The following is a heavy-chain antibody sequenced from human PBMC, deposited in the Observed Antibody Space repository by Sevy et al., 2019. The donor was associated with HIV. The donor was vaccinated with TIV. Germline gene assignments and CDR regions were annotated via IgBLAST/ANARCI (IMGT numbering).Heavy chain of an antibody. V-gene: IGHV3-23*01. CDR1: GFTFSSYA. D-gene: IGHD3-10*01. CDR3: AKLSGPRGSGSKSGYYFDY. CDR2: ISGSGGST. Sequence: GGSLRLSCAASGFTFSSYAMSWVRQAPGKGLEWVSAISGSGGSTYYADSVKGRFTISRDNSKNTLYLQMNSLRAEDTAVYYCAKLSGPRGSGSKSGYYFDYWGQGTLVTVSS. J-gene: IGHJ4*02.